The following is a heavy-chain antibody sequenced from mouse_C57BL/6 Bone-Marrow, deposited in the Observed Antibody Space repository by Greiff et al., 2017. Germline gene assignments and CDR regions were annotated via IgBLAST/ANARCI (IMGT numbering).Heavy chain of an antibody. J-gene: IGHJ4*01. CDR2: ISNGGGST. CDR3: ARVYSNYGAMDY. D-gene: IGHD2-5*01. V-gene: IGHV5-12*01. CDR1: GFTFSDYY. Sequence: EVKLMESGGGLVQPGGSLKLSCAASGFTFSDYYMYWVRQTPEKRLEWVAYISNGGGSTYYPDTLKGRFTISRDNAKNTLYLQMSRLKSEDTAMYYCARVYSNYGAMDYWGQGTSVTVSS.